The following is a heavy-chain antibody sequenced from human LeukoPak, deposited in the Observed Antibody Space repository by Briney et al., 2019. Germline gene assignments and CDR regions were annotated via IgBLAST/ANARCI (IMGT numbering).Heavy chain of an antibody. Sequence: SEILSLTCAVYGGSFSGYYWSWIRQPPGKGLEWIGEINHSGSTNYNPSLKSRVTISVDTSKNQFSLKMSSVTAADTAVYYCARSYSGYHSDHWGQGALVTVSS. CDR3: ARSYSGYHSDH. D-gene: IGHD5-12*01. CDR1: GGSFSGYY. CDR2: INHSGST. J-gene: IGHJ4*02. V-gene: IGHV4-34*01.